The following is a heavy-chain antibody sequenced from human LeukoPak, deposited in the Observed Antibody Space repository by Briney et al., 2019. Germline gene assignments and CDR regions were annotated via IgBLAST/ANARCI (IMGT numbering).Heavy chain of an antibody. CDR2: ISAYNGNT. Sequence: ASVKVSCKASGYTFTSYAISWVRQAPGQGLEWMGWISAYNGNTNYAQKLQGRVTMTTDTSTSTAYMELRSLRSDDTAVYYCAKDYCSSTSCYSFDYWGQGTLVTVSS. J-gene: IGHJ4*02. CDR1: GYTFTSYA. D-gene: IGHD2-2*02. V-gene: IGHV1-18*01. CDR3: AKDYCSSTSCYSFDY.